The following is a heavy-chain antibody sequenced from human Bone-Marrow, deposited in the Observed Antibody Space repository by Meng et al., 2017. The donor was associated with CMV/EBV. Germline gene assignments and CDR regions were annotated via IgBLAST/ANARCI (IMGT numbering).Heavy chain of an antibody. V-gene: IGHV1-69*04. CDR2: IIPILGIA. Sequence: SVKVSCKASGYTFTSYDINWVRQATGQGLEWMGRIIPILGIANYAQKFQGRVTITADKSTSTAYMELSSLRSEDTAVYYCARAVTTRGVYYYYGMDVWGRGTTVTVSS. CDR1: GYTFTSYD. CDR3: ARAVTTRGVYYYYGMDV. D-gene: IGHD4-17*01. J-gene: IGHJ6*02.